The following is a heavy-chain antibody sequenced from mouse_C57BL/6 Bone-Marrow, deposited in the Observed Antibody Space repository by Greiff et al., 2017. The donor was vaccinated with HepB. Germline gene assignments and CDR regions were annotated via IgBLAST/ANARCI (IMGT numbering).Heavy chain of an antibody. Sequence: EVQLVESGGGLVQPGGSMKLSCVASGFTFSNYWMNWVRQSPEKGLEWVAQIRLKSDNYATHYAESVKGRFTISRDDSKSSVYLQMNNLRAEDTGIYYCTEGYYEDYAMDYWGQGTSVTVSS. D-gene: IGHD1-1*01. CDR1: GFTFSNYW. CDR3: TEGYYEDYAMDY. V-gene: IGHV6-3*01. J-gene: IGHJ4*01. CDR2: IRLKSDNYAT.